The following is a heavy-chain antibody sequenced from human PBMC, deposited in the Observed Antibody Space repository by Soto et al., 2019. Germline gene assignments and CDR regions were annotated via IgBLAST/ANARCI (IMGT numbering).Heavy chain of an antibody. CDR2: INHSGRV. Sequence: SETLSLTCAVYGGSFSGHSWTWIRQSPGKGLEWIGDINHSGRVNYSPSLKSRVTISLDTSKNQFSLTLSAVTAADTAMYYCSTRAYDTNGYYRFGPWGQGTLVTVSS. V-gene: IGHV4-34*01. D-gene: IGHD3-22*01. CDR1: GGSFSGHS. CDR3: STRAYDTNGYYRFGP. J-gene: IGHJ5*01.